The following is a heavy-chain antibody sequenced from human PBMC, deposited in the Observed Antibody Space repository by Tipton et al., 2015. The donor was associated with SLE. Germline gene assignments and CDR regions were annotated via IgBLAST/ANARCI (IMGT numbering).Heavy chain of an antibody. J-gene: IGHJ4*02. CDR1: GASISSYS. D-gene: IGHD2-2*01. Sequence: LRLSCTVSGASISSYSWSWIRQPPGEGLEWIGRIYSSGTTNYNPSLKSRLSISIDTSNNQFSLKLNSVTAADTAVYYCARGERSSMPDCWGQGTLVTVSS. CDR2: IYSSGTT. V-gene: IGHV4-59*08. CDR3: ARGERSSMPDC.